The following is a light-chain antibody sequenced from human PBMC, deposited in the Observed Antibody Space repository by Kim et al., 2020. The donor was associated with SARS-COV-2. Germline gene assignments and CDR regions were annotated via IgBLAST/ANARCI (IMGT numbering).Light chain of an antibody. CDR2: AVS. CDR1: QSVSSNY. Sequence: EIVLTQSPATLSLSPGERATLSCRASQSVSSNYVAWYQQRPGQAPRLLIHAVSSRATGIPDRFSGSGSGTDFTLTISRLEPEDFAVYYCQQYGNSPPLTFGGGTKVDIK. CDR3: QQYGNSPPLT. J-gene: IGKJ4*01. V-gene: IGKV3-20*01.